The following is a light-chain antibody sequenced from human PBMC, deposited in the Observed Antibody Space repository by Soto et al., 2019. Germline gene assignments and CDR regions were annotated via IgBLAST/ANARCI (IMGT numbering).Light chain of an antibody. V-gene: IGLV2-11*01. J-gene: IGLJ1*01. CDR2: DVS. Sequence: QSVLTQPRSVSRCPGQSVSISFPGTSSDVGGYNYVSWYQQHPGKAPKLMIYDVSKRPSGVPDRFSGSKSGNTASLTISGLQAEDEADYYCCSYAGSYVFGTGTKVTVL. CDR1: SSDVGGYNY. CDR3: CSYAGSYV.